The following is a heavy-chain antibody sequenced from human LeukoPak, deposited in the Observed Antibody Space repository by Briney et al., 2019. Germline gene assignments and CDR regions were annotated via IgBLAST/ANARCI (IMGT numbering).Heavy chain of an antibody. D-gene: IGHD3-10*01. CDR1: GFTFSDYY. V-gene: IGHV3-23*01. J-gene: IGHJ4*02. CDR3: ANYGSGSYYYFDY. CDR2: ISGSGGST. Sequence: GGSLRLSCAASGFTFSDYYMSWVRQAPGKGLEWVSAISGSGGSTYYADSVKGRFTISRDNSKNTLYLQMNSLRAEDTAVYYCANYGSGSYYYFDYWGQGTLVTVSS.